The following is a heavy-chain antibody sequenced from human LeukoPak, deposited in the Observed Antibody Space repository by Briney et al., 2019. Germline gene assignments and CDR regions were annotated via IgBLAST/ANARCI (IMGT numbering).Heavy chain of an antibody. D-gene: IGHD3-10*01. V-gene: IGHV1-69*05. Sequence: ASVKVSCKASGGTFSSYAISWVRQAPGQGLEWMGGIIPIFGTADYAQKFRGRVTITTDESTSTAYMELSSLKSDDTAIYYCARDHQLYYGSGSYYIGYYYYYMDVWGKGTTVTVSS. CDR3: ARDHQLYYGSGSYYIGYYYYYMDV. CDR2: IIPIFGTA. CDR1: GGTFSSYA. J-gene: IGHJ6*03.